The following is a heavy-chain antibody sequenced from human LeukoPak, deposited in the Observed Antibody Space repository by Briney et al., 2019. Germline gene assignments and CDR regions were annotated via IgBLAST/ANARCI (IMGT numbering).Heavy chain of an antibody. J-gene: IGHJ6*03. D-gene: IGHD5-18*01. CDR1: GFTFDDYD. CDR3: ARVGYSYPYYYYMDV. V-gene: IGHV3-7*01. CDR2: IEQDGSDT. Sequence: PGGSLRLSCAASGFTFDDYDMSWVRQAPGKGLEWVANIEQDGSDTYYVDSGKGRFTISRDNAKDSLFLQMNSLRDEDTAVYYCARVGYSYPYYYYMDVRGYGTTVTVSS.